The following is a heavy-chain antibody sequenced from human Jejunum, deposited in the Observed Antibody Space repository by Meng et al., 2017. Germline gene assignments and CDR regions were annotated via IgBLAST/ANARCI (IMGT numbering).Heavy chain of an antibody. D-gene: IGHD1-7*01. J-gene: IGHJ3*02. V-gene: IGHV3-74*01. CDR3: ASGNYHAFDI. CDR2: INRDGSST. Sequence: GESLKISCAASGFSLSSYWMHWVRQAPGKGLVWVSRINRDGSSTSYADSVKGRFTISRDNAKDTLFLQMNSLRAEDTAVYFCASGNYHAFDIWGQGTMVTVSS. CDR1: GFSLSSYW.